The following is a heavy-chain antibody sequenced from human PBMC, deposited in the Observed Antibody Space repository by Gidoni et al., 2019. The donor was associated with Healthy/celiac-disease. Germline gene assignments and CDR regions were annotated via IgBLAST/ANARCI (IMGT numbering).Heavy chain of an antibody. J-gene: IGHJ6*02. V-gene: IGHV1-2*02. D-gene: IGHD6-13*01. CDR2: INPNSGGT. Sequence: QVQLVQSGAEVKKPGASVKVSCKASGYTFTGYYMHWVRPAPGQGLEWMGWINPNSGGTNYAQKFQGRVTMTRDTSISTAYMELSRLRSDDTAVYYCARAEGWGIAAAGWGGAYYYYGMDVWGQGTTVTVSS. CDR1: GYTFTGYY. CDR3: ARAEGWGIAAAGWGGAYYYYGMDV.